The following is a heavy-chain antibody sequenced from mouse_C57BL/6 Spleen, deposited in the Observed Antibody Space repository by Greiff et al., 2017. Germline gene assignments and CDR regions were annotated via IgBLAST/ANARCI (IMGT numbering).Heavy chain of an antibody. V-gene: IGHV1-76*01. D-gene: IGHD4-1*01. Sequence: VQLHQSGAELVRPGASVKLSCKASGYTFTDSYINWVKQRPGQGLEWIARIYPGSGNTYYNEKFKGKATLTAEKSSSTAYMQLSSLTSEDSAVYFCARSGTGAMDYWGQGTSVTVSS. CDR2: IYPGSGNT. J-gene: IGHJ4*01. CDR1: GYTFTDSY. CDR3: ARSGTGAMDY.